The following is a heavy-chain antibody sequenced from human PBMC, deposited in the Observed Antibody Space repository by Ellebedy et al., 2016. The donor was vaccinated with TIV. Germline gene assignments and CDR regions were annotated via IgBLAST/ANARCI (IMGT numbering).Heavy chain of an antibody. CDR3: ARVETQQLVTPGY. J-gene: IGHJ4*02. CDR1: GGSISSSSYY. V-gene: IGHV4-39*07. D-gene: IGHD6-13*01. CDR2: INHSGST. Sequence: SETLSLXCTVSGGSISSSSYYWGWIRQPPGKGLEWIGEINHSGSTNYNPSLKSRVTISVDTSKNQFSLKLSSVTAADTAVYYCARVETQQLVTPGYWGQGTLVTVSS.